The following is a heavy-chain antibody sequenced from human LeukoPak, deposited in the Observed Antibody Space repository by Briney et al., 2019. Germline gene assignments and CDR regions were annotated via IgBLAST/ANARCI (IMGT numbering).Heavy chain of an antibody. CDR3: ARDILRFLEWTDDAFDI. J-gene: IGHJ3*02. Sequence: SETLSLTCTVPGGSISSYYWSWIRQPAGKGLEWIGRIYTSGSTNYNPSLKSRVTMSVDTSKNQSSLKLSSVTAADTAVYYCARDILRFLEWTDDAFDIWGQGTMVTVSS. V-gene: IGHV4-4*07. D-gene: IGHD3-3*01. CDR2: IYTSGST. CDR1: GGSISSYY.